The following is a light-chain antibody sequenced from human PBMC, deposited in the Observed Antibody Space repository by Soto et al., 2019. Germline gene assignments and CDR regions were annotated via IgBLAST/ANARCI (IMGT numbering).Light chain of an antibody. V-gene: IGKV1-39*01. Sequence: DIQMTQSPSSLSASVGDRVTITCRASQSISSYSSWYQLKPGTASKVLIYGASSLQSGVPSRFSGSGSGTDFTLTISSLQPEDSATYYCQQSYSTPMYSFGQGTKLEIK. CDR2: GAS. CDR1: QSISSY. J-gene: IGKJ2*03. CDR3: QQSYSTPMYS.